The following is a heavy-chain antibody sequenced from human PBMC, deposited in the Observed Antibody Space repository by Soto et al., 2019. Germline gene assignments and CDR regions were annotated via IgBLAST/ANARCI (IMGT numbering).Heavy chain of an antibody. CDR3: AREIAGKYYYYGMDV. CDR1: GYTFTSYY. V-gene: IGHV1-2*04. Sequence: ASVKVSCKASGYTFTSYYMHWVRQAPGQGLEWMGWINPNSGGTNYAQKFQGWVTMTRDTSISTAYMELSRLRSDDTAVYYCAREIAGKYYYYGMDVWGQGTTVTVYS. CDR2: INPNSGGT. D-gene: IGHD3-10*01. J-gene: IGHJ6*02.